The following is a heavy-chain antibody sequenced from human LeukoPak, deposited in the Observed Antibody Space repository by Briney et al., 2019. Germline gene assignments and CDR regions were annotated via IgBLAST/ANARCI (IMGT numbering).Heavy chain of an antibody. CDR2: VYYGRSP. J-gene: IGHJ4*02. D-gene: IGHD6-25*01. CDR1: GDSISRSTYY. CDR3: ARSSGTGTFSY. V-gene: IGHV4-39*02. Sequence: PSETLSLTCTVSGDSISRSTYYWAWIRQPPGKGLEWIGTVYYGRSPYFNPSLESRATISVDTSKNHFSLKMSSVTAADTAVYYCARSSGTGTFSYWGQGTLVTVSS.